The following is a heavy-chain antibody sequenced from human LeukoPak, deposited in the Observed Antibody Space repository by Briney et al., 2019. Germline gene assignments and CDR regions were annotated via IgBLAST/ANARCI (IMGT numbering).Heavy chain of an antibody. D-gene: IGHD6-19*01. J-gene: IGHJ4*02. CDR2: IYYSGST. CDR1: GGSISSYY. CDR3: ARRKWLVLDY. Sequence: SETLSLTCTVSGGSISSYYSSWIRQPPGKGLEWIGYIYYSGSTNYNPSLKSRVTISVDTSKNQFSLKLSSVTAPDTAVYYCARRKWLVLDYWGQGTLVTVSS. V-gene: IGHV4-59*01.